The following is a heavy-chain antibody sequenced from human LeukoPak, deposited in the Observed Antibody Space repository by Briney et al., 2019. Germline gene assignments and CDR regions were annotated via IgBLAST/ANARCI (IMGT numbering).Heavy chain of an antibody. CDR2: INNDGSTT. V-gene: IGHV3-74*01. CDR1: GFTFSNYW. Sequence: GGSLRLSCAASGFTFSNYWMNWVRQAPGKGLVWVSRINNDGSTTTYADSVKGRFTTSRDNAKNTLYLQMNNLRAEDTAVYYCTRELTTSPLFDYWGQGTLVTVSS. J-gene: IGHJ4*02. CDR3: TRELTTSPLFDY. D-gene: IGHD1-14*01.